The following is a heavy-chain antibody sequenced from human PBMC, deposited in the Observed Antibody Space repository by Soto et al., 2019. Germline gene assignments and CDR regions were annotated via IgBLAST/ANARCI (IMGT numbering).Heavy chain of an antibody. Sequence: ASVKVSWKASGYTFTSYYMHWVRQAPGQGLEWMGIINPSGGSTSYAQKFQGRVTMTRDTSTSTVYMELSSLRSEDTAVYYCARDRTITGTSNEFDYWGQGTLVTVSS. V-gene: IGHV1-46*01. D-gene: IGHD1-7*01. CDR2: INPSGGST. J-gene: IGHJ4*02. CDR3: ARDRTITGTSNEFDY. CDR1: GYTFTSYY.